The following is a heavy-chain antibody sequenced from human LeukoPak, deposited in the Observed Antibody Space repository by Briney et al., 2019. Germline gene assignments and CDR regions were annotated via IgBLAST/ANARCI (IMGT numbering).Heavy chain of an antibody. J-gene: IGHJ4*02. Sequence: ASVNVSCKASGGTFTSYAISWVRQPPGQGLEWMGGTIPIFGTANYAQKFQGRVTITADESTSTAYMELSSLRSEDKAVYYCASSIGMAVVPAAIGPFADYWGQGTLVTVSS. CDR2: TIPIFGTA. V-gene: IGHV1-69*13. D-gene: IGHD2-2*02. CDR3: ASSIGMAVVPAAIGPFADY. CDR1: GGTFTSYA.